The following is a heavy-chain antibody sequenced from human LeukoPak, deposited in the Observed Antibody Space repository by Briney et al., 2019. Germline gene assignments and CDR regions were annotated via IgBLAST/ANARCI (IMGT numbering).Heavy chain of an antibody. D-gene: IGHD6-19*01. V-gene: IGHV1-46*01. J-gene: IGHJ4*02. CDR3: ARGGSGWYVDY. CDR2: INPSAGST. CDR1: GYTFISHY. Sequence: ASVKVSCKASGYTFISHYMHWVRQPPGQGLEWMGIINPSAGSTSYAQKFQGRVTMTRDTSTSTVYMELSSLRFEDTAVYYCARGGSGWYVDYWGQGTLVTVSS.